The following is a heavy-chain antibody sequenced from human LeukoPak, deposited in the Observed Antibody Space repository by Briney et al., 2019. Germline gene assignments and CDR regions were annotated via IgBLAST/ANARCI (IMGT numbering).Heavy chain of an antibody. CDR2: IYYSGST. CDR3: ARKLSSSWYEDAFDI. J-gene: IGHJ3*02. V-gene: IGHV4-59*01. D-gene: IGHD6-13*01. Sequence: SETLSLTCTVSGGSISSYYWSWIRQPPGKGLEWIGYIYYSGSTNYNPSLKSRVTISVDTSKNQFSLKLSSVTAADTAVCYCARKLSSSWYEDAFDIWGQGTMVTVSS. CDR1: GGSISSYY.